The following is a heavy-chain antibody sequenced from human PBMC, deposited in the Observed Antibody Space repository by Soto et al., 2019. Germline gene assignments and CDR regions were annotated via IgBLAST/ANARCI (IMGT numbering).Heavy chain of an antibody. D-gene: IGHD6-13*01. Sequence: ESLRLSCTASGFTFSSYWMHWVRQAPGKGLVWVSRINSDGSSTSYADSVKGRFTISRDNAKNTLYLQMNSLRAEDTAVYYCAREYSSSRYFDYWGQGTLVTVSS. CDR1: GFTFSSYW. V-gene: IGHV3-74*01. CDR3: AREYSSSRYFDY. J-gene: IGHJ4*02. CDR2: INSDGSST.